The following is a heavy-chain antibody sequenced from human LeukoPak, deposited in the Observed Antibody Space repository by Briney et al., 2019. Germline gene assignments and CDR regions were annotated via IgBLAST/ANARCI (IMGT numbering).Heavy chain of an antibody. Sequence: GGSLRLSCAASGFTFSSYSMNWVRQAPGKGLEWVSYISSSDSTIYYADSVKGRFTISRDNAKNSLYLQMNSLRAEDTAVYYCARVLHKRNYDSSVYYGYWGQGTLVTVSS. CDR1: GFTFSSYS. CDR2: ISSSDSTI. CDR3: ARVLHKRNYDSSVYYGY. D-gene: IGHD3-22*01. J-gene: IGHJ4*02. V-gene: IGHV3-48*01.